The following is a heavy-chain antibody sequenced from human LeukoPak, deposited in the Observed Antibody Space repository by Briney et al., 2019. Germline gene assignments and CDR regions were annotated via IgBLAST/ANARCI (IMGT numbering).Heavy chain of an antibody. Sequence: GGSLRLSCAASGFTFSSMNWVRQAPGKGLEWVSYISSSSSTIYYADSVKGRFTISRDNAKNSLYLQMNSLRAEDTAVYYCARDYYYDSSGYYYGGPGWFDPWGQGTLVTVSS. CDR2: ISSSSSTI. V-gene: IGHV3-48*04. CDR3: ARDYYYDSSGYYYGGPGWFDP. D-gene: IGHD3-22*01. CDR1: GFTFSS. J-gene: IGHJ5*02.